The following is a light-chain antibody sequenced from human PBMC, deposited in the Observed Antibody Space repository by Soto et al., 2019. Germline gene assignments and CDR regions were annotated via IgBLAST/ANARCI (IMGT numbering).Light chain of an antibody. CDR2: SNN. Sequence: QSVLTQPPSASGTPGQRVTISCSGSSSNIGSNTVNWYQQLPGTAPKLLIYSNNQRPSGVPDRFSGSKSGTSASLAISGVQSEDEADYYCAAWDDSLNGPHVVFGGGTKLTVL. CDR3: AAWDDSLNGPHVV. V-gene: IGLV1-44*01. J-gene: IGLJ2*01. CDR1: SSNIGSNT.